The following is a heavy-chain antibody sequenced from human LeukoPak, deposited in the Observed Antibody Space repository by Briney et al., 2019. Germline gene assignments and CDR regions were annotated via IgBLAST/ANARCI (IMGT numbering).Heavy chain of an antibody. CDR1: GYTFTGYY. V-gene: IGHV1-2*02. CDR3: ARASRMGAPYYFDY. CDR2: INPNSGGT. J-gene: IGHJ4*02. Sequence: ASVKVCCKASGYTFTGYYMHWVRQAPGQGLEWMGWINPNSGGTNYAQKFQGRVTMTRDTSISTAYMELSRLRSDDTAVYYCARASRMGAPYYFDYWGQGTLVTVSS. D-gene: IGHD3-16*01.